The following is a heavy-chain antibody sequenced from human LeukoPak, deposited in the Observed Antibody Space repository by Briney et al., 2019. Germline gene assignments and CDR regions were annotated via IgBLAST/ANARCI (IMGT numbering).Heavy chain of an antibody. CDR2: INPNSGGT. V-gene: IGHV1-2*02. CDR1: GYTFTGYY. CDR3: ARDLRSDKVRGVMIDMEV. D-gene: IGHD3-10*01. Sequence: ASVKVSCKASGYTFTGYYMHWVRQAPGQGLEWMGWINPNSGGTNYAQKFQGRVTMTRDTSISTAYMELSRLRSDDTAVYYCARDLRSDKVRGVMIDMEVWGQGTTVTVSS. J-gene: IGHJ6*02.